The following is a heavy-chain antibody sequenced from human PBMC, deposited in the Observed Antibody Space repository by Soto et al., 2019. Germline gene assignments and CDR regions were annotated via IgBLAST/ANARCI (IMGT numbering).Heavy chain of an antibody. Sequence: SETLSLTCTVSGGSISSYYWSWIRQPPGKGLEWIGYIYYSGSTNYNPSLKSRVTISVDTSKNQFSLKLSSVTAADTAVYYCGGGGGGGGIQLWLEFDYWGQGTLVTVSS. V-gene: IGHV4-59*01. D-gene: IGHD5-18*01. J-gene: IGHJ4*02. CDR3: GGGGGGGGIQLWLEFDY. CDR1: GGSISSYY. CDR2: IYYSGST.